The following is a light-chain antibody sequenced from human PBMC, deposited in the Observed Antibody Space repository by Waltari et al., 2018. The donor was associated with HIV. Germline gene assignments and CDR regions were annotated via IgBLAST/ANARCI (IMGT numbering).Light chain of an antibody. CDR3: QRYGNSPFT. CDR1: QRVSNIY. V-gene: IGKV3-20*01. CDR2: GAS. Sequence: EIVLTQSPGTLSLSQGERATLSCRASQRVSNIYLAWYQQKPDQAPRLLIYGASSSATGNPDRFSGSGSGADFTLTVSRLEPEDFAVYYCQRYGNSPFTFGGGTRVKIK. J-gene: IGKJ4*01.